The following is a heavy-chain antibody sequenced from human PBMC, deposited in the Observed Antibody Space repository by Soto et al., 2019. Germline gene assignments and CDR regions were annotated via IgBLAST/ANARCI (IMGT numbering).Heavy chain of an antibody. V-gene: IGHV1-69*13. CDR2: IIPIFGTA. Sequence: SVKVSCKASGGTFSSYAISWVRQAPGQGLEWMGGIIPIFGTANYAQKFQGRVTITADESTSTAYMELSSLRSEDTAIYYCARGDSTDCSNGVCSFFYNHDMDVWGQGTTVTVSS. D-gene: IGHD2-8*01. CDR3: ARGDSTDCSNGVCSFFYNHDMDV. CDR1: GGTFSSYA. J-gene: IGHJ6*02.